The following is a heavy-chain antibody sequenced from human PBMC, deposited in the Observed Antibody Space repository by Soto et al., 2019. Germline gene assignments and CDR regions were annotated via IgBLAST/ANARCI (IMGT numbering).Heavy chain of an antibody. CDR2: IYPDDSDI. J-gene: IGHJ4*02. D-gene: IGHD3-22*01. CDR1: GYTFTSYW. CDR3: ARRDYYDSSAYAY. V-gene: IGHV5-51*01. Sequence: GESLKISCKGSGYTFTSYWIGWVRQMPGKGLEWMGIIYPDDSDIRYSPSFQGQVTISADKSISTAYLHWSSLKASDTAMYYCARRDYYDSSAYAYWGQGTMVTVSS.